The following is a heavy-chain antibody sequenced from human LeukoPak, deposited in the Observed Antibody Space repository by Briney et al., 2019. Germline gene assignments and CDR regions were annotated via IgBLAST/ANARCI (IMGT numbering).Heavy chain of an antibody. CDR2: IYYRGST. CDR1: GGSISSNY. V-gene: IGHV4-59*08. CDR3: ARQNYDEVNYYYYGLDV. Sequence: SETLSLTCTVSGGSISSNYWSWIRQSPGKGLEWIGYIYYRGSTDYNPSLKSRVTISVDTSKNQFFLKLSSVTAADTAVYYCARQNYDEVNYYYYGLDVWGQGTTVTVSS. D-gene: IGHD3-3*01. J-gene: IGHJ6*02.